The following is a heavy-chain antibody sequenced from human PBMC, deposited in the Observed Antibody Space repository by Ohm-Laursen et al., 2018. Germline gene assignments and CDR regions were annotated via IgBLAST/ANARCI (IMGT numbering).Heavy chain of an antibody. CDR2: IIPIFGTA. CDR3: ARDGHCSGGSCRFYYGMDV. D-gene: IGHD2-15*01. Sequence: GSSVKVSCNASGGTFSSYAISWVRQAPGQGLEWMGGIIPIFGTANYAQKFQGRVTITADESTSTAYMELSSLRSEDTAVYYCARDGHCSGGSCRFYYGMDVWGQGTTVTVSS. J-gene: IGHJ6*02. V-gene: IGHV1-69*01. CDR1: GGTFSSYA.